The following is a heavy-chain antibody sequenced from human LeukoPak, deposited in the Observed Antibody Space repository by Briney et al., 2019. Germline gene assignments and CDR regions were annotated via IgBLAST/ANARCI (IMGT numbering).Heavy chain of an antibody. CDR3: ARDGTFDI. D-gene: IGHD2-15*01. V-gene: IGHV1-2*02. CDR1: GYTFTDYY. Sequence: ASVKVSCKASGYTFTDYYMHWVRQAPGQGLEWMGWINPDSGVTNYPQKFQGRVTMTRDTSSSTAYMELIRLRSDDTAVYYCARDGTFDIWGQGRIVTVSS. J-gene: IGHJ3*02. CDR2: INPDSGVT.